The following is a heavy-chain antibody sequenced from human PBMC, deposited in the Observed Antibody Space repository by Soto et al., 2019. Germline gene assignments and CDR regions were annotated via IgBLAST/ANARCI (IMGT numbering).Heavy chain of an antibody. Sequence: QITLNESGPRQVKPRQTLPLTCTFSGFSLTTSGVGVGWIRQSPGKAPEWLALIYWDDDKRYSPSLKSRLTITKDTSKNQVVLTMADLDPADTATYYCAHRVLRTVFGLVTTTAIYFDFWGQGTPVAVSS. CDR1: GFSLTTSGVG. D-gene: IGHD3-3*01. J-gene: IGHJ4*02. CDR3: AHRVLRTVFGLVTTTAIYFDF. V-gene: IGHV2-5*02. CDR2: IYWDDDK.